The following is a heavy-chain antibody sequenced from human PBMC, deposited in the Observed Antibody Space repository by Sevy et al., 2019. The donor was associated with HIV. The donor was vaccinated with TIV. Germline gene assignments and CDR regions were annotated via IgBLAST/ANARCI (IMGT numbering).Heavy chain of an antibody. Sequence: SQTLSLTCAISGDSVSSNSAAWNWIRQSPSRGLEWLGRTYYRSKWYNDYAVSVKGRISINPDTSKNQFSLQLNSVTPEDTAVYFCATGIPEWELGGHWFDPWGQGTLVTVSS. D-gene: IGHD1-26*01. CDR3: ATGIPEWELGGHWFDP. CDR1: GDSVSSNSAA. J-gene: IGHJ5*02. CDR2: TYYRSKWYN. V-gene: IGHV6-1*01.